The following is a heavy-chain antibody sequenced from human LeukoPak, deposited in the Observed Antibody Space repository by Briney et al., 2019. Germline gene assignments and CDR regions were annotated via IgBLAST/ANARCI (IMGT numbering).Heavy chain of an antibody. J-gene: IGHJ4*02. Sequence: ASVKVSCKASGYTFSDFYIHRVRQAPGQGLEYVGWITPKSGDTYSPQRFQGRVTMTRDASISTAYMELSSLRSDDTAVYFCARVRLADERAWAYWGQGTLVTVSS. D-gene: IGHD3-3*02. CDR1: GYTFSDFY. CDR2: ITPKSGDT. V-gene: IGHV1-2*02. CDR3: ARVRLADERAWAY.